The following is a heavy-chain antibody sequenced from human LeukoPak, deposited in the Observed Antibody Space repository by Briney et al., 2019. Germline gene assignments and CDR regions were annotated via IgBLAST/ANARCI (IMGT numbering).Heavy chain of an antibody. D-gene: IGHD3-10*01. Sequence: SETLSLTCTVSGGSISTSSYYWGWVRQPPGKGLEWIGSIYYSGSTFYDPSLKNRVTILVDTSKNQFSLKLSSVTAADTAVYYCARDRSYYGSGSLPDYWGQGTLVTVSS. V-gene: IGHV4-39*07. CDR1: GGSISTSSYY. J-gene: IGHJ4*02. CDR2: IYYSGST. CDR3: ARDRSYYGSGSLPDY.